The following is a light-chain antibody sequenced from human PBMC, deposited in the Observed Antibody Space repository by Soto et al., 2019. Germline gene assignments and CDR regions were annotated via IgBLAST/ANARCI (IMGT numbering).Light chain of an antibody. CDR1: QDINNW. Sequence: DIQMTQSPSSVSASVGDRVTITCRASQDINNWLAWYQQKPGKAPKFLIYAASTLQSGVPSRFSGSGSGTDFTLTISSLQPEDFATYYGQQANSFPHTFGQGTRLESK. CDR3: QQANSFPHT. J-gene: IGKJ5*01. V-gene: IGKV1-12*01. CDR2: AAS.